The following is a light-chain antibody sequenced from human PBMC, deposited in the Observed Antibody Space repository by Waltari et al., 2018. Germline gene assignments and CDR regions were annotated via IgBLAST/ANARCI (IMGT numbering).Light chain of an antibody. CDR1: QTIGFS. J-gene: IGKJ1*01. Sequence: ETVMTQSPATLSVSPGERATLPCRTSQTIGFSLAWYQQKPGQAPRLLIYHASTRSTGTPARFSGSGSETEFTLTISSLQSEDVAVYYCQQYNNWPPGTFGQGTKVEI. CDR3: QQYNNWPPGT. V-gene: IGKV3-15*01. CDR2: HAS.